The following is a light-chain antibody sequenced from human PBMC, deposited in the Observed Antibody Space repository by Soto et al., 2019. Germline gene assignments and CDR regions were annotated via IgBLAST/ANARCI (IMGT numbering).Light chain of an antibody. CDR2: AAS. CDR1: QGISSY. Sequence: IQLTQSPSSLSASVGDRVTITCRASQGISSYLAWYQQKPGKAPKLLIYAASTLQSGVPSRFSGSGSGTDFTLTISCLQPEDFATYYCQQLNSYPSITFGQGTRLEIK. CDR3: QQLNSYPSIT. V-gene: IGKV1-9*01. J-gene: IGKJ5*01.